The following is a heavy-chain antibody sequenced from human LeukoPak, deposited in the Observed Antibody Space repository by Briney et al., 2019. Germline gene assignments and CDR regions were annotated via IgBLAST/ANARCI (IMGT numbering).Heavy chain of an antibody. Sequence: PSETLSLTCTVSGGSISSYYWSWIRQPPGKGLEWIGYIYYSGSTNYNPSLKSRVTISVDTSKNQFSLKLSSVTAADTAVYYCAREGSVAVAGSDAFDIWGQGTMVTVSS. J-gene: IGHJ3*02. D-gene: IGHD6-19*01. CDR1: GGSISSYY. CDR3: AREGSVAVAGSDAFDI. V-gene: IGHV4-59*01. CDR2: IYYSGST.